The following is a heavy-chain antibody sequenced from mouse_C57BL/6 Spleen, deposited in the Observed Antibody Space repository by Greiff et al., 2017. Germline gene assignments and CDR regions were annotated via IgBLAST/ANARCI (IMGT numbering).Heavy chain of an antibody. CDR2: LWRGGSA. J-gene: IGHJ4*01. Sequence: VQLMESGPGLVQPSQSLSITCTVSGFSFTSYGVHWVRQSPGKGLEWLGVLWRGGSADYNAAFISRLSTSKDNSKSQVFFKMNSLQAEDTAIYYCARTGAGAMDYWGQGTSVTVSS. CDR1: GFSFTSYG. D-gene: IGHD4-1*01. V-gene: IGHV2-2*01. CDR3: ARTGAGAMDY.